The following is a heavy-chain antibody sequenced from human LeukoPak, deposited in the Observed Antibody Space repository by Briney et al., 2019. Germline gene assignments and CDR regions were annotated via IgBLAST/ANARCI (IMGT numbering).Heavy chain of an antibody. V-gene: IGHV1-2*02. Sequence: GASVTVSCKASGYTFTGYYMHWVRQAPGQGLEWMGWINPNSGGTNYAQKFQGRVTMTRDTSISTAYMELSRLRSDDTAVYYCARALGYCSGGSCWGINWFDPWGQGTLVTVSS. CDR3: ARALGYCSGGSCWGINWFDP. CDR1: GYTFTGYY. J-gene: IGHJ5*02. CDR2: INPNSGGT. D-gene: IGHD2-15*01.